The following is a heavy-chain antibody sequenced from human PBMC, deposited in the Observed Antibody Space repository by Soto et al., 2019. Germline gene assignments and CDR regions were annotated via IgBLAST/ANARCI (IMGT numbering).Heavy chain of an antibody. J-gene: IGHJ4*02. CDR1: GFTFSSYA. CDR3: AKGVAQYTPLALFDD. Sequence: EVQLLESGGGLVRPGGSLRLSCAASGFTFSSYAMSWVRQAPGKGLEWVSTISGSDGRTYSTDSVKGRFTISRDNSRNTANLQMYSLRVEDTAVYYCAKGVAQYTPLALFDDWGRGTLVTVSS. CDR2: ISGSDGRT. D-gene: IGHD5-18*01. V-gene: IGHV3-23*01.